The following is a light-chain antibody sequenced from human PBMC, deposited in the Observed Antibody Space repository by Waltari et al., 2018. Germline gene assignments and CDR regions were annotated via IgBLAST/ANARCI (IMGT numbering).Light chain of an antibody. CDR1: SSDVGGYNY. J-gene: IGLJ1*01. CDR2: DVS. V-gene: IGLV2-14*03. CDR3: SSYTSSSTRV. Sequence: QSALTQPASVSGSPGQSITISCTGTSSDVGGYNYVSWYQQHPGKAPKLMIYDVSKRPSGVASRCSGAKSGNTAALTISGLQAEDEADYYGSSYTSSSTRVFGTGTKVTVL.